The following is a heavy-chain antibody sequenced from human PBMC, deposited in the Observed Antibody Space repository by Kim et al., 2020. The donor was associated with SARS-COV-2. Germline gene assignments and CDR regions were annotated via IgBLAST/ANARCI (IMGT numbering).Heavy chain of an antibody. D-gene: IGHD2-15*01. CDR2: INHSGST. CDR1: GGSFSGYY. V-gene: IGHV4-34*01. J-gene: IGHJ5*02. Sequence: SETLSLTCAVYGGSFSGYYWSWIRQPPGKGLEWIGEINHSGSTNYNPSLKSRVTISVDTSKNQFSLKLSSVTAADTAVYYCARPSGTDNGGRGWFDPWGQGTLVTVSS. CDR3: ARPSGTDNGGRGWFDP.